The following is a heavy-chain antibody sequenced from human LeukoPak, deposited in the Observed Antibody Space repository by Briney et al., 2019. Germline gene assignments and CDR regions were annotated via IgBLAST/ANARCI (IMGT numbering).Heavy chain of an antibody. J-gene: IGHJ4*03. CDR3: ARDGDSGYFDY. CDR1: GGSISSYY. CDR2: IYYSGST. V-gene: IGHV4-59*01. Sequence: SETLSLTCTVSGGSISSYYWSWIRQPPGKGLEWIGYIYYSGSTNYNPSLKSRVTISVDTSKNQFSLKLSSVTAADTAVYYCARDGDSGYFDYWGQGTTVTVSS. D-gene: IGHD3-22*01.